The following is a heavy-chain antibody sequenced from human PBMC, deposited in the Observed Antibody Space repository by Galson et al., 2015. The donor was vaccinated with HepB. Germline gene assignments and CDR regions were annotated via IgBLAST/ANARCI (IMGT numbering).Heavy chain of an antibody. CDR3: SRDLAQTGVFDY. D-gene: IGHD1-1*01. CDR2: ISYDGSNK. V-gene: IGHV3-30*04. J-gene: IGHJ4*02. CDR1: GFTFSRYA. Sequence: LRLSCAASGFTFSRYAMHWVRQAPGKGLEWVAVISYDGSNKYYADSVKGRFTISRDNSKNTLYLQMNSLRAEDTAVYYCSRDLAQTGVFDYWGQGTLVTVSS.